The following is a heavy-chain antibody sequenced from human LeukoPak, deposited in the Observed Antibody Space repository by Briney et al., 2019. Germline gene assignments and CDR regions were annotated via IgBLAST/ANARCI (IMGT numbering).Heavy chain of an antibody. CDR1: GFTFSAYW. D-gene: IGHD6-19*01. J-gene: IGHJ4*02. Sequence: GGSLRLSCAASGFTFSAYWMTWVRQAPGKGLEWVASIKQDGGEKYYVDSLKGRFTISRDNAKNSLYLQMNSLRAEDTAVYYCARVESITGWYDYWGQGTLVTVSS. CDR2: IKQDGGEK. V-gene: IGHV3-7*01. CDR3: ARVESITGWYDY.